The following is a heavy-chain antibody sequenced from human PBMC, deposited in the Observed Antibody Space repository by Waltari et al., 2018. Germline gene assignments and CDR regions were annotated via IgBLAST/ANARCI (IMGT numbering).Heavy chain of an antibody. CDR1: GYTFTDYY. V-gene: IGHV1-69-2*01. D-gene: IGHD4-17*01. CDR3: ATHYGAYPPAY. CDR2: VGPEGVQP. J-gene: IGHJ1*01. Sequence: EVQLVQSGAEVKKPGATVKISCKVSGYTFTDYYMHWVQQAPGKGLEWMGLVGPEGVQPRYADKFQGIVTLPADPTTAPAYMQLSSRPSEDAASAYCATHYGAYPPAYWGQGTLVTVSS.